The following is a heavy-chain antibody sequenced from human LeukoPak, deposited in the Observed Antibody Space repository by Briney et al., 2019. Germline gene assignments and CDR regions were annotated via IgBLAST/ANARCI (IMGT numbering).Heavy chain of an antibody. CDR3: ARDRGAAAGGNYYGMDV. V-gene: IGHV3-30-3*01. CDR1: GFTFSSYA. Sequence: GGSLRLSCAASGFTFSSYAMHWVRQAPGKGLEWVAVISYDGSNKYYADSVKGRFTISRDNSKNTLYLQMNSLRAEDTAVYYCARDRGAAAGGNYYGMDVWGQGTTVTVSS. D-gene: IGHD6-13*01. CDR2: ISYDGSNK. J-gene: IGHJ6*02.